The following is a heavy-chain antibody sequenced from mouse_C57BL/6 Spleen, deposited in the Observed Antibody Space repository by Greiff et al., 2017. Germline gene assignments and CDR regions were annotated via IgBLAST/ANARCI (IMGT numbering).Heavy chain of an antibody. CDR3: ARYGENYDYEGRFAY. CDR2: ILPGSGST. Sequence: QVQLQQSGAELMKPGASVKLSCKATGYTFTGYWIEWVKQRPGHGLEWIGEILPGSGSTYYNEKFKGKATFTADTSSNTAYMQLSSLTTEDSAIYCCARYGENYDYEGRFAYWGQGTLVTVSA. CDR1: GYTFTGYW. D-gene: IGHD2-4*01. V-gene: IGHV1-9*01. J-gene: IGHJ3*01.